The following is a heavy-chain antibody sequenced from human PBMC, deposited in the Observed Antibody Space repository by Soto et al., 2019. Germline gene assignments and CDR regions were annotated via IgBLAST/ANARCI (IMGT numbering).Heavy chain of an antibody. V-gene: IGHV1-3*01. J-gene: IGHJ6*03. D-gene: IGHD2-2*01. CDR1: GYTFTSYA. CDR3: ARGYCSSTSCYDYYYYYYMDV. CDR2: INAGNGNT. Sequence: QVQLVQSGAEVKKPGASVKVSCKASGYTFTSYAMHWVRQAPGQRLEWMGWINAGNGNTKYSQKFQGRGTITRDTSASTAYMELSSLRSEDTAVYYCARGYCSSTSCYDYYYYYYMDVWGKGTTVTVSS.